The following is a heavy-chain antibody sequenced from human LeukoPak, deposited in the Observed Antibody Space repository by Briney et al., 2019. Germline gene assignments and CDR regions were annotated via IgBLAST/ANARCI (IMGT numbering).Heavy chain of an antibody. CDR3: ARRNYYDTSGPRRWFDP. V-gene: IGHV4-61*08. CDR2: ISFNGNT. J-gene: IGHJ5*02. CDR1: GGSVTSGGSY. D-gene: IGHD3-22*01. Sequence: SETLSLTCAVSGGSVTSGGSYWSWIRQPPGKGLEGIGYISFNGNTGYNPSLNSRVTISVEPSKNQLSPKLSPVTPADTAVYHSARRNYYDTSGPRRWFDPWGQGTLVTVSS.